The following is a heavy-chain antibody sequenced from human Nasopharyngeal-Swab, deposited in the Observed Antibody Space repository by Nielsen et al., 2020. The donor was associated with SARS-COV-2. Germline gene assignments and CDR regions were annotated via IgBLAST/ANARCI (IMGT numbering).Heavy chain of an antibody. J-gene: IGHJ4*02. D-gene: IGHD3-3*01. CDR2: ISGSGGST. CDR3: AKGERITIFGVVTPFDY. Sequence: GGSLRLSCAASGFTFSSYAMSWVRQAPGKGLEWVSAISGSGGSTYYADSVKGRFTISRDNSKNTLYLQMNSLRAEDTAVYYCAKGERITIFGVVTPFDYWGQGTLVTVSS. V-gene: IGHV3-23*01. CDR1: GFTFSSYA.